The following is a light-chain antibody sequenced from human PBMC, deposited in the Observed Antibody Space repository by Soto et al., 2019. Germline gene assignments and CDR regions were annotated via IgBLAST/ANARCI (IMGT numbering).Light chain of an antibody. V-gene: IGLV2-14*01. CDR3: SSYTGSSTPVV. CDR1: SSDVGGYNY. J-gene: IGLJ2*01. CDR2: DVT. Sequence: QSALTQPASVSGSPGQSITISCTGTSSDVGGYNYVSWYQQYPGKAPKLIIYDVTNRPSGVSNRFSGSKSGNTASLTISGLQAEDEAEYYCSSYTGSSTPVVFGGGTKLTVL.